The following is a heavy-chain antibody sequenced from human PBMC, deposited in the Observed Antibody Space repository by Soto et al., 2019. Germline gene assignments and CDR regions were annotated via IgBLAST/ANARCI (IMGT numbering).Heavy chain of an antibody. CDR2: IYHSGST. Sequence: SETLSLTCAVSGGSISSSNWWSWVRQPPGKGLEWIGEIYHSGSTNYNPSLKSRVTIPVDKSKNQFSLKLSSVTAADTAVYYCAREGADDYYDSSGYYFDYWGQGTLVTVSS. V-gene: IGHV4-4*02. D-gene: IGHD3-22*01. J-gene: IGHJ4*02. CDR3: AREGADDYYDSSGYYFDY. CDR1: GGSISSSNW.